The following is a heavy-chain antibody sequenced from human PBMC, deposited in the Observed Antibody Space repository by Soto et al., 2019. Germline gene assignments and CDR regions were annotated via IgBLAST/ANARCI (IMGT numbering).Heavy chain of an antibody. Sequence: RASVKVSCKASGGTFSSYAISWVRQAPGQGLEWMGGIIPIFGTANYAQKFQGRVTITADKSTGTAYMELSSLRSEDTAVYYCARGPGAIPHFDYWGQGTLVTVSS. D-gene: IGHD3-10*01. CDR1: GGTFSSYA. CDR3: ARGPGAIPHFDY. CDR2: IIPIFGTA. V-gene: IGHV1-69*06. J-gene: IGHJ4*02.